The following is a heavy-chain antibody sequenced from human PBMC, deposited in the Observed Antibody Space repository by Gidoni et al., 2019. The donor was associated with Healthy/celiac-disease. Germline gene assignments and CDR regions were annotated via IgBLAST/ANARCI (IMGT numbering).Heavy chain of an antibody. V-gene: IGHV3-23*01. D-gene: IGHD6-19*01. CDR1: GFPFSSYA. CDR3: AKDGVAVAGCWFDP. Sequence: EVQLLESGGGLVQPGGSLRLSCAASGFPFSSYAMSWVRQAPGKGLGWGAASSGSGGITYYADAVKGRFTISRDNSKNTLYLQMNSLRAEDTAVYDCAKDGVAVAGCWFDPWGQGTLVTVSS. CDR2: SSGSGGIT. J-gene: IGHJ5*02.